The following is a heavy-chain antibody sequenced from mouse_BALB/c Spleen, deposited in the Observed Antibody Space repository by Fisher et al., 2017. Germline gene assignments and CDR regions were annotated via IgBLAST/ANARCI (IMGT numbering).Heavy chain of an antibody. V-gene: IGHV1-4*01. Sequence: KFKGKATLTVDKSSSTAYMQLSSLTSEDTAVYYCGRSTMIMDYWGQGTSVTVSS. J-gene: IGHJ4*01. CDR3: GRSTMIMDY. D-gene: IGHD2-4*01.